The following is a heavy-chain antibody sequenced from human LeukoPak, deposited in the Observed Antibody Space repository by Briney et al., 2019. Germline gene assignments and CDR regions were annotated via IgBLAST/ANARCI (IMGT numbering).Heavy chain of an antibody. CDR2: ISGGGSST. CDR3: AKNIPVAGTGY. D-gene: IGHD6-19*01. CDR1: GFTFSSYA. J-gene: IGHJ4*02. Sequence: GGSLRLSCAASGFTFSSYAMSWVRQAPGKGLEWVSAISGGGSSTYYADSVKGRFTISRDNSKNTLNLQMNSLRAEDTAVYYCAKNIPVAGTGYWGQGTLVTVSS. V-gene: IGHV3-23*01.